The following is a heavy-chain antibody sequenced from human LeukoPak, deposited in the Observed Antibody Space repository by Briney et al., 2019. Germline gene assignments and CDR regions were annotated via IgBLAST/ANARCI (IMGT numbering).Heavy chain of an antibody. CDR1: GFTFSSYS. J-gene: IGHJ4*02. D-gene: IGHD5-24*01. V-gene: IGHV3-21*01. CDR2: ISSSSSYI. CDR3: ASSVEMATIRN. Sequence: GGSLRLSCAASGFTFSSYSINWVRQAPGKGLEWVSSISSSSSYIYYADSVKGRFTISRDNAKNSLYLQMNSLRAEDTAVYYCASSVEMATIRNWGQGTLVTVSS.